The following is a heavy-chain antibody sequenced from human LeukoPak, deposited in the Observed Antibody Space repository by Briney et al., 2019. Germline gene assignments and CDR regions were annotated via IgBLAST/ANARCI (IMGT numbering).Heavy chain of an antibody. J-gene: IGHJ4*02. V-gene: IGHV3-49*04. Sequence: GGSLRLSCTTSGVTFGDYAMSWVRQAPGKGLEWVGFIRSKAYGRSAAYAASVNGRFTITRDDSKSIAYLQMNSLKTEDTAVYYCTRDQTAYYWGQGTLVTVSS. CDR2: IRSKAYGRSA. CDR1: GVTFGDYA. CDR3: TRDQTAYY.